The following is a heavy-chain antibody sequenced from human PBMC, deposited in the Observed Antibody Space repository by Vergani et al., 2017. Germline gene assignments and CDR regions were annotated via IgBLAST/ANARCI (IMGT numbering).Heavy chain of an antibody. D-gene: IGHD5-12*01. CDR1: GGSFSGYY. Sequence: QVQLQQWGAGLLKPSETLSLTCAVYGGSFSGYYWSWIRQPPGKGLEWIGEINHSGSTNYNPSLQSRVTISVDTSKNQFSLKLSSVTAADTAVYYCAALRGYSGYEFDPWGQGTLVTVSS. V-gene: IGHV4-34*01. CDR2: INHSGST. CDR3: AALRGYSGYEFDP. J-gene: IGHJ5*02.